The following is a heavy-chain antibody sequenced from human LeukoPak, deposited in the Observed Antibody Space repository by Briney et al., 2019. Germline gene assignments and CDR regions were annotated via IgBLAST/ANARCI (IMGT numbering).Heavy chain of an antibody. CDR3: ARDDDYVWGSYRLPIDY. CDR2: ILYDGTKN. J-gene: IGHJ4*02. V-gene: IGHV3-30*07. D-gene: IGHD3-16*02. CDR1: GFTFSSYA. Sequence: PGGSLRLSCAASGFTFSSYAMHWVRQAPGKGLEWVAVILYDGTKNYYADSVKGRFTISRDNAKNSLYLQMNSLRAEDTAVYYCARDDDYVWGSYRLPIDYWGQGTLVIVSS.